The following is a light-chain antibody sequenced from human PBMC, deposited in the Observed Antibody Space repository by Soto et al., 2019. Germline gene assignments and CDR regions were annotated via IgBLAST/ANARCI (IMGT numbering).Light chain of an antibody. CDR1: SSDVGGYNY. Sequence: QSVLTQPASVSGSPGQSITISCTGTSSDVGGYNYVSWYQQHPGKAPKLMIYEVSNRPSGVSNRFSGSKSGNTASLTISGLQAEDEADYYCSSYTSNSTLVFGGVTKLTVL. CDR2: EVS. J-gene: IGLJ2*01. CDR3: SSYTSNSTLV. V-gene: IGLV2-14*01.